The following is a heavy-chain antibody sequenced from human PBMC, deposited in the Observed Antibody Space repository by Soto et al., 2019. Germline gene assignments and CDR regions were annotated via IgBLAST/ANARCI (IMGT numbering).Heavy chain of an antibody. CDR1: GGSISSNY. Sequence: PSETLSLTCTVSGGSISSNYWIWIRQPPGKGLEWIGYVYNSGSTNYNPSLKSRVTISEDTSKSQFSLKVNSMTAADTAVYYCARYRREAVAGYTLDNWGQGILVTVS. CDR2: VYNSGST. V-gene: IGHV4-59*01. J-gene: IGHJ4*02. CDR3: ARYRREAVAGYTLDN. D-gene: IGHD6-13*01.